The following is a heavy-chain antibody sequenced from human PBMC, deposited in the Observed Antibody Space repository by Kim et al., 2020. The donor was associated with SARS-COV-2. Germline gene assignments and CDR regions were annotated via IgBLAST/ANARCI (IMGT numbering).Heavy chain of an antibody. CDR1: GGSITSYF. Sequence: SETLSLTCTVSGGSITSYFWSWIRQPPGKGLEWIGYIYYSGSTNYNPSLKSRVTISLGTSKNQFSLKLNSVTAADTAMYYCARVSPCCGDCYPLDYWGQGTLVTVSS. D-gene: IGHD2-21*02. CDR3: ARVSPCCGDCYPLDY. CDR2: IYYSGST. V-gene: IGHV4-59*01. J-gene: IGHJ4*02.